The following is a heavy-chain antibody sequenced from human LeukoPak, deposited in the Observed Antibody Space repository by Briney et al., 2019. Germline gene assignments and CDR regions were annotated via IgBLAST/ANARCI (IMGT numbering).Heavy chain of an antibody. V-gene: IGHV3-23*01. D-gene: IGHD6-13*01. CDR1: GFTFSSSA. CDR3: ASMDSSSWYRDGMDV. CDR2: ISYSGSGT. J-gene: IGHJ6*02. Sequence: PGGSLRLSCAASGFTFSSSAMAWVRHAPGKGLEWVSTISYSGSGTYYADSVKGRFTISRDNSENTVYLQMNSLRAEDTAVYYCASMDSSSWYRDGMDVWGQGTTVTVSS.